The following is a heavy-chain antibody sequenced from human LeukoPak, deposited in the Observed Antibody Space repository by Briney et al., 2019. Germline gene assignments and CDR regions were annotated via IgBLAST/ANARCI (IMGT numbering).Heavy chain of an antibody. J-gene: IGHJ4*02. V-gene: IGHV4-59*01. CDR1: GVSISSYY. Sequence: SETLSLTCTVSGVSISSYYWSWIRQPPGKGLEWIGYIYYSGSTNYNPSLKSRVTISVDTSKNQFSLKLSSVTAADTAVYYCARGDDYFDYWGQGTLVTVSS. D-gene: IGHD5-24*01. CDR3: ARGDDYFDY. CDR2: IYYSGST.